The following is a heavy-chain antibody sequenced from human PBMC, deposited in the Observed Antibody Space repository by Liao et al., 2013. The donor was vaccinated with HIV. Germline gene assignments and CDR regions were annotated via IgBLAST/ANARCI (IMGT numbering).Heavy chain of an antibody. CDR1: GGSISSGGYS. V-gene: IGHV4-30-2*05. CDR2: IYDSGST. J-gene: IGHJ2*01. Sequence: QLQVQESGSGLVKPSQTLSLTCAVSGGSISSGGYSWSWIRQPPGKGLEWIGFIYDSGSTYYNPSLKSRISISLDTSKNQFSLKLRSVTAADTAVYYCAREVGDYWYFDLWGRGTLVTVSS. CDR3: AREVGDYWYFDL.